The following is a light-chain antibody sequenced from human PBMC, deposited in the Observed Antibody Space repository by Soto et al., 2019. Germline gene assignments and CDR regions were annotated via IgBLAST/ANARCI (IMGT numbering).Light chain of an antibody. CDR3: NSYAGSNNVV. Sequence: QSALTQPPSASGSPGQSVTISCTGTSSEVGGYNYVSWYQQHPGKAPKLMIYGVNKRPSGVPDRFSGSKSGNTASLTVSGLQAEDEADYYCNSYAGSNNVVFGGGTKVTVL. V-gene: IGLV2-8*01. CDR2: GVN. CDR1: SSEVGGYNY. J-gene: IGLJ2*01.